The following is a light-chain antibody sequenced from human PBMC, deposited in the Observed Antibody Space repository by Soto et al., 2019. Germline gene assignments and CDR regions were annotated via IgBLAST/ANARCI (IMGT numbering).Light chain of an antibody. Sequence: EVVLTQSPDTLSLSVGERASLSCRASQSISSNFLAWYQQKPGQAPRLLIYSASTRATGVPDRFSGSGSGTHFNLTITRLEPEDFAIYICQNYNLSFGPGTKVEIK. CDR1: QSISSNF. J-gene: IGKJ3*01. CDR2: SAS. V-gene: IGKV3-20*01. CDR3: QNYNLS.